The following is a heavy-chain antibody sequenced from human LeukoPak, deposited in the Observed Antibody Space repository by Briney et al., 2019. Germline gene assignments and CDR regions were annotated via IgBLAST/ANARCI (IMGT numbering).Heavy chain of an antibody. D-gene: IGHD3-10*01. V-gene: IGHV4-34*01. CDR3: ARAVLWFGELLTAFDY. J-gene: IGHJ4*02. CDR1: GGSFSGYY. Sequence: PSETLSLTCAVYGGSFSGYYWSWIRQPPGKGLEWIGEINHSGSTNYNPSLKSRVTISVDTSKNQFSLKLSSVTAADTAVYYCARAVLWFGELLTAFDYWGQGTLVTVSS. CDR2: INHSGST.